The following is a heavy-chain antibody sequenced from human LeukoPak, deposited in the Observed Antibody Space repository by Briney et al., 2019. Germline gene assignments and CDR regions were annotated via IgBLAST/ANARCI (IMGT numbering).Heavy chain of an antibody. Sequence: SETLSRTCTVSGGSIRSYYWSWMRQPPGKGLEWIAYIYYSGTTKYNPSLKSRVTISVDTSKNQFSLKLNSVTAADTAVYSCARLHSNTFDYWGQGTLVTVSS. CDR2: IYYSGTT. CDR3: ARLHSNTFDY. V-gene: IGHV4-59*01. D-gene: IGHD4-11*01. CDR1: GGSIRSYY. J-gene: IGHJ4*02.